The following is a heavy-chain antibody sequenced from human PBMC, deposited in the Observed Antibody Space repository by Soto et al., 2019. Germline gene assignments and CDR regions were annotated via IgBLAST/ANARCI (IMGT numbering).Heavy chain of an antibody. CDR2: INPNSGGT. CDR3: ARGLVLRPSYGMDV. J-gene: IGHJ6*02. D-gene: IGHD6-19*01. CDR1: GYTFTGYY. V-gene: IGHV1-2*02. Sequence: QVQLVQSGAEVKKPGASVKVSCKASGYTFTGYYMHWVRQAPGQGLEWMGWINPNSGGTNYAQKLQGRVTMTRDTSISTAYMELSRLRSDDTAVYYCARGLVLRPSYGMDVWGQGTTVTVSS.